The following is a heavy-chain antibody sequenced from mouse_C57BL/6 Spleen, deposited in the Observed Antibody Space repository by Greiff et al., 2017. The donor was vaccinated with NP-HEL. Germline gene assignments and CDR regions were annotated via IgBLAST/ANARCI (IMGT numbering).Heavy chain of an antibody. V-gene: IGHV5-4*01. D-gene: IGHD1-1*01. Sequence: EVKLVESGGGLVKPGGSLKLSCAASGFTFSSYAMSWVRQTPEKRLEWVATISDGGSYTYYPDNVKGRFTISRDNAKNNLYLQMSHLKSEDTAMYYCARDYYGSGGLFAYWGQGTLVTVSA. CDR3: ARDYYGSGGLFAY. CDR1: GFTFSSYA. CDR2: ISDGGSYT. J-gene: IGHJ3*01.